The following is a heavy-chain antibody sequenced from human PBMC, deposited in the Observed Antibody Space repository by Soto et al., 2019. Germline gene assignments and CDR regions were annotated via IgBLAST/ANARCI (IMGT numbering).Heavy chain of an antibody. Sequence: SVKVSCKASGGTFSSYAISWVRQAPGQGLEWMGGIIPIFGTANYAQKFQGRVTITADESTSTAYMELSSLRSEDTAVYYCARDPGDDYGDYDWFDPWGQGTLVTVSS. J-gene: IGHJ5*02. CDR3: ARDPGDDYGDYDWFDP. CDR2: IIPIFGTA. D-gene: IGHD4-17*01. V-gene: IGHV1-69*13. CDR1: GGTFSSYA.